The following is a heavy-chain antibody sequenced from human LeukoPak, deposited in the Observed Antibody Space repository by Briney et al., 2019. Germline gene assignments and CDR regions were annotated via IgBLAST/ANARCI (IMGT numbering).Heavy chain of an antibody. Sequence: PGGSLRLSCAASGFIVSSSYMSWVRQAPGKGLEWVSVIYSDGSTNYADSVKGRFTISRDSSKNTVYLQMSSLRAEDTAVYYCARDGYCNGGSCYSDYWGQGTLVTVSS. J-gene: IGHJ4*02. CDR2: IYSDGST. V-gene: IGHV3-66*01. D-gene: IGHD2-15*01. CDR3: ARDGYCNGGSCYSDY. CDR1: GFIVSSSY.